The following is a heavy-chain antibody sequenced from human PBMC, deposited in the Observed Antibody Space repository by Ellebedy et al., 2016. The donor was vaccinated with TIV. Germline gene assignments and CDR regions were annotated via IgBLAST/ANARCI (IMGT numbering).Heavy chain of an antibody. Sequence: AASVKVSCKASGVTFSRYAVSWVRQAPGQGLEWMGTLIPMYGKTHYAQKLQGRATIAADESTNTAFMELSSLKSEDTAIYYCARGEYRNWFDPWGQGTLVTVSS. V-gene: IGHV1-69*13. CDR2: LIPMYGKT. CDR1: GVTFSRYA. CDR3: ARGEYRNWFDP. D-gene: IGHD3-10*01. J-gene: IGHJ5*02.